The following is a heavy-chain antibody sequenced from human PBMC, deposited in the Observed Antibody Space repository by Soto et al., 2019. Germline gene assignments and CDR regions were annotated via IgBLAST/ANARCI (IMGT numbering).Heavy chain of an antibody. J-gene: IGHJ6*04. D-gene: IGHD2-15*01. CDR2: IIPIFGTA. Sequence: SVKVSCKASGGTFSSYAISWVRQAPGQGLEWMGGIIPIFGTANYAQKFQGRVTITADESTSTAYMELSSVRSEDTAVYYCARAELYCSGGSCYSGPPYYYYGMDVWGKGTTVTVSS. CDR3: ARAELYCSGGSCYSGPPYYYYGMDV. V-gene: IGHV1-69*13. CDR1: GGTFSSYA.